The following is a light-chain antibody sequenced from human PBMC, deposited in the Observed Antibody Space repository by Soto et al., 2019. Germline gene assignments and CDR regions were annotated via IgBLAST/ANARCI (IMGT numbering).Light chain of an antibody. CDR1: QGISNY. CDR2: AAS. V-gene: IGKV1-27*01. CDR3: QKYNSAPYT. Sequence: DIQMTQSPSSLSASVGDRVTITCRASQGISNYLAWYQQKPGKVPKLLIYAASTLQFGVPSRFSGSGSGTEFTLTMSELQDEDVATYYCQKYNSAPYTFGQGTKLEIK. J-gene: IGKJ2*01.